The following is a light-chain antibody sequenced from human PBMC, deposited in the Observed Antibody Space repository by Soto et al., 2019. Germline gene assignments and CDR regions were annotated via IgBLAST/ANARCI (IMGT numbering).Light chain of an antibody. Sequence: EIVMTQSPATLSVSPGERATLSCRASQSVSSNLAWYQQKPGQAPRLLIYGASTRATGIPARFSGSGSGTEFTLTISSLQSEDFAVYYCQQYGNWPITFGGGTKVEIK. J-gene: IGKJ4*01. V-gene: IGKV3-15*01. CDR3: QQYGNWPIT. CDR2: GAS. CDR1: QSVSSN.